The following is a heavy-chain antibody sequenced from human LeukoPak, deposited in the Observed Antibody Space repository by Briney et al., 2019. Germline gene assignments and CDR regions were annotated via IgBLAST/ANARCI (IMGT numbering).Heavy chain of an antibody. Sequence: PGGSLRLSCAASGFIFRNYWMNWVRLAPGKGLEWVTNIKQDGGEKYFADSVKGRFSVSRDNARNSLYLQMNSLRAEDTAVYYCARESRSGLDYWGQGTLVAVSS. CDR3: ARESRSGLDY. D-gene: IGHD3-3*01. J-gene: IGHJ4*02. CDR2: IKQDGGEK. V-gene: IGHV3-7*03. CDR1: GFIFRNYW.